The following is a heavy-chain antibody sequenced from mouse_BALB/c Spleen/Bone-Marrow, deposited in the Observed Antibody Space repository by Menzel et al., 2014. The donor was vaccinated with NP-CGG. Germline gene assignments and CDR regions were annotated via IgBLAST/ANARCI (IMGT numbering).Heavy chain of an antibody. D-gene: IGHD1-1*01. J-gene: IGHJ2*01. CDR2: ITYSGST. V-gene: IGHV3-2*02. CDR1: GSSITSDYA. CDR3: ARDYYGSSYFDS. Sequence: EVKLMESGPGLVKPSQSLSLTCTVTGSSITSDYAWNWIRQFPGTKLEWMGYITYSGSTSYNPSLKSRISITRDTSKNHFFLHFNSVTAEDTAPYFCARDYYGSSYFDSWGQGTTLTDSS.